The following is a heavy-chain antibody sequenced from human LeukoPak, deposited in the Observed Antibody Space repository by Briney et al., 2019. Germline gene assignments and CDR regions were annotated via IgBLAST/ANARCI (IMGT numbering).Heavy chain of an antibody. CDR3: ARCSSWSNLDY. V-gene: IGHV3-7*01. CDR1: GFTFSSYW. CDR2: INQDGSEK. Sequence: GGSLRLSCAASGFTFSSYWMIWVRRAPGKGLECVANINQDGSEKHYVDFVKGRFTISRDNAKNSLYLQMNNLRAEDTAVYYCARCSSWSNLDYWGQGALVTVSS. D-gene: IGHD6-13*01. J-gene: IGHJ4*02.